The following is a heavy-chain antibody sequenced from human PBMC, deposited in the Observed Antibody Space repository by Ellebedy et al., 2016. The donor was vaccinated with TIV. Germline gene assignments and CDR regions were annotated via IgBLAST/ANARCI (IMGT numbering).Heavy chain of an antibody. CDR2: IYYSGST. CDR1: AGSISSYY. CDR3: ARHRSGGKLAGYSYGPEVDY. Sequence: SETLSLXCTVSAGSISSYYWSWIRQPPGRGLEWIGYIYYSGSTNYNPSLKSRVTISVDTSKNQFSLKLSSVTAADTAVYYCARHRSGGKLAGYSYGPEVDYWGQGTLVTVSS. J-gene: IGHJ4*02. D-gene: IGHD5-18*01. V-gene: IGHV4-59*08.